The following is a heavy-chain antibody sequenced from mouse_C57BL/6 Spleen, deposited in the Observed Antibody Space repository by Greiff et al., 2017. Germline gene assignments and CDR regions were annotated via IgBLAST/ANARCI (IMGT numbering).Heavy chain of an antibody. Sequence: VQLQQSGPELVKPGASVKISCKASGYTFTDYYMNWVNQSHGKSLDWIGDINPNNGGTSYNQKFKGKATLTVDKSSSTAYMERRSLTSEDSSVYDCAKNIIPWFAYWGQGTLLTVSA. CDR1: GYTFTDYY. V-gene: IGHV1-26*01. CDR2: INPNNGGT. J-gene: IGHJ3*01. CDR3: AKNIIPWFAY. D-gene: IGHD1-1*01.